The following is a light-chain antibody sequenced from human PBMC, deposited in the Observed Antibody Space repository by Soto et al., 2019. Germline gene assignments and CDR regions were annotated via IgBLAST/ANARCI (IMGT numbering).Light chain of an antibody. CDR3: QQYGNFPLS. Sequence: DIQMTQSPSSLSASVGDRVTITCQASQDISTFLNWYQQKPGKAPRVLIYDASSLETGVPSRFSGGGSGTYFTLTISSLQPEDIATYYCQQYGNFPLSFGGGTKVDIK. CDR2: DAS. J-gene: IGKJ4*01. V-gene: IGKV1-33*01. CDR1: QDISTF.